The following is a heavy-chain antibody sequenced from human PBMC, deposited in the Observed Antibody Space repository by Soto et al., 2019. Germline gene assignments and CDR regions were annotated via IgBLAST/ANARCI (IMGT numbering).Heavy chain of an antibody. CDR1: GFTFSNAW. CDR3: TTGYSYGWVY. D-gene: IGHD5-18*01. J-gene: IGHJ4*01. Sequence: GWSLRLFCAASGFTFSNAWMSWVPQAPGKGLEWVGRIKSKTDGGTTDYAAPVKGRFTISTDDSNNTLYLQMNSLKTEDTGVYYCTTGYSYGWVYWGHGTLATVA. V-gene: IGHV3-15*01. CDR2: IKSKTDGGTT.